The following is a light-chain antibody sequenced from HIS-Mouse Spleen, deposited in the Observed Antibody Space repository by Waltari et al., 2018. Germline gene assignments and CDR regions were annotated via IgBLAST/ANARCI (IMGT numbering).Light chain of an antibody. Sequence: DIVMTQSPDSLAVSLGERATINCKSSQSVLYSSNNKNYLAWYQQKPGQPPKLLIYWASTRESGVPDRFSGSGSGTDFTLTISSLQPEDVATYYCQKYNSAPLTFGQGTKVEIK. J-gene: IGKJ1*01. V-gene: IGKV4-1*01. CDR1: QSVLYSSNNKNY. CDR3: QKYNSAPLT. CDR2: WAS.